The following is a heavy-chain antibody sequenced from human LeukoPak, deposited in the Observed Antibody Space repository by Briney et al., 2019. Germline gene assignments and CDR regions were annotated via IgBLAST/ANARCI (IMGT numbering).Heavy chain of an antibody. D-gene: IGHD3-3*01. J-gene: IGHJ4*02. CDR2: ISSSGSTI. CDR1: GFTFSDYY. Sequence: GGSLRLSCAASGFTFSDYYMSWIRQAPGKGLEWVSYISSSGSTIYYADSVKGRFTISRDNSKNTLYLQMNSLRAEDTAVYYCAKGSRHTIFGVIIPFDYWGQGTLVTVSS. CDR3: AKGSRHTIFGVIIPFDY. V-gene: IGHV3-11*01.